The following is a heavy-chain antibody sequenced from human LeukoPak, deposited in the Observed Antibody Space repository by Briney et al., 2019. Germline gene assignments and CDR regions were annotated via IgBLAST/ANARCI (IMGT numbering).Heavy chain of an antibody. CDR3: ARNNRPNTIFGVVTPYYYGMDV. V-gene: IGHV1-18*01. Sequence: ASVKVSRKASGYTFTTYGISWVRQAPGQGLEWMGWISAYNGNTNYAQKLQGRVTMTTDTSTSTAYMELRSLRSDDTAVYYCARNNRPNTIFGVVTPYYYGMDVWGQGTTVTVSS. D-gene: IGHD3-3*01. CDR1: GYTFTTYG. J-gene: IGHJ6*02. CDR2: ISAYNGNT.